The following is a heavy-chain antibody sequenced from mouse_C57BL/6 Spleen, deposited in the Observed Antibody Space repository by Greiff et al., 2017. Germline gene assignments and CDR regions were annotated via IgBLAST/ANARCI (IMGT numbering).Heavy chain of an antibody. J-gene: IGHJ2*01. CDR3: AREDGNYVGYFDY. V-gene: IGHV1-4*01. CDR2: INPSSGYT. CDR1: GYTFTSYT. D-gene: IGHD2-1*01. Sequence: VQLQQSGAELARPGASVKMSCKASGYTFTSYTMHWVKQRPGQGLEWIGYINPSSGYTKYNQKFKDKATLTADKSSSTAYMQLSSLTSEDSAVXYCAREDGNYVGYFDYWGQGTTLTVSS.